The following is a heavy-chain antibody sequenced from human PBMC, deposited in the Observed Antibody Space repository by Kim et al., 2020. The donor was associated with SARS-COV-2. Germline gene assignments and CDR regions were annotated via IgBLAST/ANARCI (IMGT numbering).Heavy chain of an antibody. D-gene: IGHD3-22*01. CDR3: ARVGSDSSGWVHYYYYYGMDV. CDR1: GFTFSDYY. J-gene: IGHJ6*02. V-gene: IGHV3-11*01. CDR2: ISSSGSTI. Sequence: GGSLRLSCAASGFTFSDYYMSWIRQAPGKGLEWVSYISSSGSTIYYADSVKGRFTISRDNAKNSLYLQMNSLRAEDTAVYYCARVGSDSSGWVHYYYYYGMDVWGQGTTVTVSS.